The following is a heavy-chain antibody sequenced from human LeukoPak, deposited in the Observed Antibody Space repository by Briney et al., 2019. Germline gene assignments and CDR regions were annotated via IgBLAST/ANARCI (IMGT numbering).Heavy chain of an antibody. Sequence: SETLSLTCTVSGYSISSGYFWGWIRQPPGKGLEWIGRIYHGGSTYYNPSLESRVTMSKDTSKNQFSLKLSSVTAADTAVYYCARSYSSSWYHNWFDPWGQGTLVTVSS. CDR1: GYSISSGYF. CDR2: IYHGGST. J-gene: IGHJ5*02. D-gene: IGHD6-13*01. V-gene: IGHV4-38-2*02. CDR3: ARSYSSSWYHNWFDP.